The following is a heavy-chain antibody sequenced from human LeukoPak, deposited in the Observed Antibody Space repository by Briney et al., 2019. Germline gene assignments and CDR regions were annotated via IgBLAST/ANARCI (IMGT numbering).Heavy chain of an antibody. V-gene: IGHV3-74*01. CDR1: GFTFSSYW. D-gene: IGHD1-26*01. J-gene: IGHJ4*02. CDR2: INSGGSST. CDR3: ARGVGATTVDY. Sequence: QPGGSLRLSCAASGFTFSSYWMHLVRQGPGKGLVWVSRINSGGSSTSYADSVKGRFTISRDNAKNTLFLQMNSLRDEDTAVYYCARGVGATTVDYWGQGTLVTVSS.